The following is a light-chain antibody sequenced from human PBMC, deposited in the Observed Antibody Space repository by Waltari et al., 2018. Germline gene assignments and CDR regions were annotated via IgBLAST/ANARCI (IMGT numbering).Light chain of an antibody. CDR2: GAS. CDR1: QSVSSHF. CDR3: QQYVSSPLT. Sequence: EIVLTQSPGTLSLSPGERATLPCRASQSVSSHFLAWYQQKPGQAPRLLIYGASSRATGIPDRFSGSGSGTGFTLTISRLEPEDFAVYYCQQYVSSPLTFGGGTKVEIK. J-gene: IGKJ4*01. V-gene: IGKV3-20*01.